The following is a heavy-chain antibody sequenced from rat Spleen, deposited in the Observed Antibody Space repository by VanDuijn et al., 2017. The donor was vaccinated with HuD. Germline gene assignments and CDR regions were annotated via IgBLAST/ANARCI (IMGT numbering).Heavy chain of an antibody. CDR1: GYTITSGY. V-gene: IGHV3-4*01. CDR2: INYSGNT. Sequence: EIQLQESGPGLVKPSQSLSLTCSVTGYTITSGYDWNWIRKFPGNKMEWMGYINYSGNTNYNPSVKSRISITRDTSKNQFFLQLNSVTTEDTATYYCVSRTGTSGYSMDAWGQGASVTVSS. CDR3: VSRTGTSGYSMDA. D-gene: IGHD5-1*01. J-gene: IGHJ4*01.